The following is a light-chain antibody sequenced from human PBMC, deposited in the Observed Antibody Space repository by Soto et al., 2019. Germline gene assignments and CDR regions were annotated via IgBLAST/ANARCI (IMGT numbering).Light chain of an antibody. V-gene: IGKV3-20*01. CDR1: RSLTSGF. Sequence: EIVLTQSPDTLSLSPGERATLSCRASRSLTSGFLAWYQQVPGQAPRLLIYGESSRATGVPDRFSASGSGTDFSLHITRLEPEDAAVYYCQQYAVSPRTFGQGTKV. CDR2: GES. CDR3: QQYAVSPRT. J-gene: IGKJ1*01.